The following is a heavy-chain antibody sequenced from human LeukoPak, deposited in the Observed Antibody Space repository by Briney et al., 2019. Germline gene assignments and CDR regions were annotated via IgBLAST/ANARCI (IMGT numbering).Heavy chain of an antibody. CDR2: IVTICGTA. V-gene: IGHV1-69*05. D-gene: IGHD5-12*01. Sequence: SVKVSCRAAAGTFSSYSISGVRQDPGQGGVWRGGIVTICGTANYTPKFKGRVTITTDESTSTAYMELRSLRSEDTAVYYCARSLYSGYVYWFDPWGQGTLVTVSS. CDR3: ARSLYSGYVYWFDP. CDR1: AGTFSSYS. J-gene: IGHJ5*02.